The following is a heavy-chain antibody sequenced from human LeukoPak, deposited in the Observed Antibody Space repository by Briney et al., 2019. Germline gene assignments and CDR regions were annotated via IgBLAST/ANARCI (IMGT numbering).Heavy chain of an antibody. D-gene: IGHD4-17*01. CDR2: IKSKTDGGTT. V-gene: IGHV3-15*01. Sequence: GGSLRLSCAASGFTFSNAWMSWVRQAPGKGLEWVGRIKSKTDGGTTDYAAPVKGRFTISRDDSKNTLYLQMNSLKTEDTAVYYCTTDHGYGDYGGDYWGQGTLVTVSS. CDR3: TTDHGYGDYGGDY. J-gene: IGHJ4*02. CDR1: GFTFSNAW.